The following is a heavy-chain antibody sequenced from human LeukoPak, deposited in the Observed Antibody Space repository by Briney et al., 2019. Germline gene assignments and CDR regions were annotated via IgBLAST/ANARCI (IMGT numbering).Heavy chain of an antibody. Sequence: ASVKVSCKASGYTFTSYDINWVRQAPGQGLEWMGWINPNSGGTNYAQKFQGRVTMTRDTSISTAYMELTRLRSDDTAVYFCARPQPTVVRGAFRPCYHYYIDVWGKGTTVTISS. CDR3: ARPQPTVVRGAFRPCYHYYIDV. V-gene: IGHV1-2*02. CDR1: GYTFTSYD. J-gene: IGHJ6*03. CDR2: INPNSGGT. D-gene: IGHD3-10*01.